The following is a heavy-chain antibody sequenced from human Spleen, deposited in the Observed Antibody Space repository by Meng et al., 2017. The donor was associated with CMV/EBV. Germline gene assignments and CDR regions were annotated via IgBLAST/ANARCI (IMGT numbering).Heavy chain of an antibody. D-gene: IGHD6-6*01. V-gene: IGHV4-34*01. CDR1: SFSGYY. J-gene: IGHJ4*02. CDR2: INHSGST. Sequence: SFSGYYWSWIRQPPGKGLEWIGEINHSGSTNYNPSLKSRVTISVDTSKNQFSLKLSSVTAADTAVYYCARCPRRRSAYSSSRGYFDYWGQGTLVTVSS. CDR3: ARCPRRRSAYSSSRGYFDY.